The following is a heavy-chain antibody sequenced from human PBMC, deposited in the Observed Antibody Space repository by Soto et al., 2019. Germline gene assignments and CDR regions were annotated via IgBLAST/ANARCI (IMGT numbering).Heavy chain of an antibody. CDR3: ARTSGTALLHY. Sequence: QLQLQESGPGLVKPSETLSLTCTVSGGSVSTTGYYGGWVRQPPGKGLEWIGSIYYSGGTYYNPSLKSRVTMSVDASKNQFSLKLSSVTAADTGVYYCARTSGTALLHYWGQGTLVTVPS. CDR1: GGSVSTTGYY. D-gene: IGHD1-26*01. CDR2: IYYSGGT. V-gene: IGHV4-39*01. J-gene: IGHJ4*02.